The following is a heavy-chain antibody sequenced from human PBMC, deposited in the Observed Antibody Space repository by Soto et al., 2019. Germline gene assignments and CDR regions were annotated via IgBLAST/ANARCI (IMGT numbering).Heavy chain of an antibody. D-gene: IGHD3-22*01. CDR2: INPNSGGA. Sequence: QVFLVQSEAAVRKPGASVRVSCKASGFVFTDYYMHWVRQGPGQGLEWVGWINPNSGGAKYAQKFQGRVSMTRDTAIDTIYLDLNRLTSDDTAVYYCAKGEYCDSGGWFVYGGQGTLVTVSS. J-gene: IGHJ4*02. V-gene: IGHV1-2*02. CDR3: AKGEYCDSGGWFVY. CDR1: GFVFTDYY.